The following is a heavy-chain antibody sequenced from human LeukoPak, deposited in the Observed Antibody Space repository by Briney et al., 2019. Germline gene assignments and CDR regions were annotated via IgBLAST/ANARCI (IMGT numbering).Heavy chain of an antibody. CDR1: GGSFSGYY. D-gene: IGHD3-22*01. J-gene: IGHJ4*02. Sequence: SETLSLTCAVYGGSFSGYYWSWIRQPPGKGLEWIGETNHSGSTNYNPSLKSRVTISVDTSKNQFSLKLSSVTAADTAVYYCARDSYYYDSSGYYGFDYWGQGTLVTVSS. CDR3: ARDSYYYDSSGYYGFDY. CDR2: TNHSGST. V-gene: IGHV4-34*01.